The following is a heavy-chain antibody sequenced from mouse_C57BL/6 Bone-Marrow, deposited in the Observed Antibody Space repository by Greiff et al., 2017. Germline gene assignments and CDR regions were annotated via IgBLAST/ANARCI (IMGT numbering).Heavy chain of an antibody. CDR2: IYPGSGST. CDR1: GYTFTSYW. D-gene: IGHD2-5*01. J-gene: IGHJ1*03. Sequence: VQLQQPGAELVKPGASVKMSCKASGYTFTSYWITWVKQRPGQGLEWIGDIYPGSGSTNYNEKFKSKATLTVDTSSSTAYMQLSSLTSEDSPVYCCARPYYSNYWYFDVWGTGTTVTVSS. CDR3: ARPYYSNYWYFDV. V-gene: IGHV1-55*01.